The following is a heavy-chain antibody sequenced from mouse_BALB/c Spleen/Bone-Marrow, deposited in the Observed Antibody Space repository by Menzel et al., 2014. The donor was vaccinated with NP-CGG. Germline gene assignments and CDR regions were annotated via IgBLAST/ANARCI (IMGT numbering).Heavy chain of an antibody. D-gene: IGHD1-1*01. Sequence: EQLVASGGGLVQPGGSPKLSCEDSGFDFSRYWMSWVRQALGKGLEWIGEINPDSRTINYSPSLKVTFIISRDNAKKTLDLQRRKVKTEDTALYNWAIRCYYGGFAYWGQGTLVSVTT. CDR3: AIRCYYGGFAY. J-gene: IGHJ3*01. CDR1: GFDFSRYW. CDR2: INPDSRTI. V-gene: IGHV4-1*02.